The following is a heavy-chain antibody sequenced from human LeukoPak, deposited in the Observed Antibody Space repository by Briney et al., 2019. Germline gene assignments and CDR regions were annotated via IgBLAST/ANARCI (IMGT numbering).Heavy chain of an antibody. V-gene: IGHV3-21*04. Sequence: GGSLRLSCAASGFTFSSYSMNWVRQAPGKGLEWVSSISSSSSYIYYADSVKGRFTISRDNAKNSLYLQMNSLRSEDTAVYYCARGGNTATPISRSPSENAFDIWGQGTMVTVSS. CDR2: ISSSSSYI. CDR1: GFTFSSYS. D-gene: IGHD5-18*01. CDR3: ARGGNTATPISRSPSENAFDI. J-gene: IGHJ3*02.